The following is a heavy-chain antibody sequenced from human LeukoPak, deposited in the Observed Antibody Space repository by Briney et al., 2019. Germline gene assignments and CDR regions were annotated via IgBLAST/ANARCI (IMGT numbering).Heavy chain of an antibody. CDR3: AKSQGTSAYHPSDY. D-gene: IGHD3-22*01. V-gene: IGHV3-23*01. CDR1: GFTFSSYA. J-gene: IGHJ4*02. CDR2: IVDSDESS. Sequence: GGSLRLSCAASGFTFSSYAMSWVRQAPGKGLQWVSAIVDSDESSYYANSVKGRFTISRDSSKNTLYLQMNSLGAEDTAVYYCAKSQGTSAYHPSDYWGQGTLVTVSS.